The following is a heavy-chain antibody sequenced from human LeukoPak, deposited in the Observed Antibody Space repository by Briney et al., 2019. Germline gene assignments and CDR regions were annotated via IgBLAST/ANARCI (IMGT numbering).Heavy chain of an antibody. CDR1: GFTVSSNY. V-gene: IGHV3-66*01. CDR2: IYSGGST. D-gene: IGHD4-23*01. CDR3: TRGDYGGNTGGAFDI. J-gene: IGHJ3*02. Sequence: SGGSLRLSCAASGFTVSSNYMSWVRQAPGKGLEWVSVIYSGGSTYYADSVKGRFTISRDNSKNTLYLQMNSLRAEDTAVYYCTRGDYGGNTGGAFDIWGQGTMVTVSS.